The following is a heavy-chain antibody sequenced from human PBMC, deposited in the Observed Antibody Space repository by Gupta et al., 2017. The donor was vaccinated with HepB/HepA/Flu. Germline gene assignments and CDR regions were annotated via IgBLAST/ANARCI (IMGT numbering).Heavy chain of an antibody. CDR2: VNHIGNT. V-gene: IGHV4-34*02. Sequence: QVQLRQWGAGLLKPSETLSLTCAVSGGSFRSHFWTWIRQSPGKGLEWIGEVNHIGNTIYNPSLKSRVTFSVDSSKNQFSLKLTSVTAADTAVYYCARNTTYYYDSGAYAHYFDYWSHGTLVTVSS. J-gene: IGHJ4*01. D-gene: IGHD3-22*01. CDR1: GGSFRSHF. CDR3: ARNTTYYYDSGAYAHYFDY.